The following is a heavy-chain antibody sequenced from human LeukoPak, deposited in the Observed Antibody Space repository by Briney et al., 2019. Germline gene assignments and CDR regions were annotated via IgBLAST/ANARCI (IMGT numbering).Heavy chain of an antibody. J-gene: IGHJ5*02. Sequence: SETLSLTCAVYGGSFSSYYWSWIRQPPGKGLEWIGEINHSGSTNYNPSLKSRVTISVDTSKNQCSLKLSSVTAADTAVYYCARAQGQWLVRGWFDPWGQGTLVTVSS. CDR1: GGSFSSYY. CDR2: INHSGST. D-gene: IGHD6-19*01. CDR3: ARAQGQWLVRGWFDP. V-gene: IGHV4-34*01.